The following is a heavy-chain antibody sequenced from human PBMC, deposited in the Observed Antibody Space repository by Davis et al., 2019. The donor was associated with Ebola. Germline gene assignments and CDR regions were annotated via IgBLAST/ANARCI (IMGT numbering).Heavy chain of an antibody. J-gene: IGHJ4*02. Sequence: GESLKISCAAPGFTFSDYYMSWLRQAPGKGLEWVSYISGSGSTRFYADSVKGRFTISRDNAEGSLYLQMESLRGEDTAVYYCARALWKDLVSEYWGRGTLVTVSS. CDR2: ISGSGSTR. CDR3: ARALWKDLVSEY. V-gene: IGHV3-11*01. D-gene: IGHD1-1*01. CDR1: GFTFSDYY.